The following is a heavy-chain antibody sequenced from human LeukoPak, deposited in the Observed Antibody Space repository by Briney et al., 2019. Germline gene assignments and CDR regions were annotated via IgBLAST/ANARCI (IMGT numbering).Heavy chain of an antibody. CDR2: IYYSGST. J-gene: IGHJ5*02. V-gene: IGHV4-39*01. D-gene: IGHD2-2*01. Sequence: SETLSLTCTVSGVSISSSSYYWGWIRQPPGKGLEWIGSIYYSGSTYYNPFLKSRVIISVDTSKNQFSLKLSSVTAADTAVYYCAGYTNIVVVGLGFDPWGQGTLVTVSS. CDR3: AGYTNIVVVGLGFDP. CDR1: GVSISSSSYY.